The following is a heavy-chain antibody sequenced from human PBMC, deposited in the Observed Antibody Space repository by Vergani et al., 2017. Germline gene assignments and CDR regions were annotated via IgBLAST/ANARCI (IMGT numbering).Heavy chain of an antibody. CDR3: ARDREYYGSGSYYEGY. Sequence: QVQLVQSGAEVKKPGSSVKVSCKASGGTFSSYAISWVRQAPGQGLEWMGGIIPIFGTANYAQKFQGRVTITADESTSTAYMELSSLRSEDTAVYYWARDREYYGSGSYYEGYWGQGTLVTVSS. CDR2: IIPIFGTA. D-gene: IGHD3-10*01. J-gene: IGHJ4*02. CDR1: GGTFSSYA. V-gene: IGHV1-69*01.